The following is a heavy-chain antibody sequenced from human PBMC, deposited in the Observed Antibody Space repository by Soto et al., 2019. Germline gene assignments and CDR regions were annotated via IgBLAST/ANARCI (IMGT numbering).Heavy chain of an antibody. CDR3: AREMHLGSGWGDIDI. CDR2: INEDGSKK. D-gene: IGHD6-19*01. V-gene: IGHV3-7*03. CDR1: GFTVSAKW. Sequence: DVQLVESGGALVQPGGSLGLSCAVSGFTVSAKWMSWVRQAPGKGLEWLANINEDGSKKFYVDSVKGRFTISKDNAKNSLSLQLGSLRADDTAVYYCAREMHLGSGWGDIDIWGRGTMVPVSS. J-gene: IGHJ4*02.